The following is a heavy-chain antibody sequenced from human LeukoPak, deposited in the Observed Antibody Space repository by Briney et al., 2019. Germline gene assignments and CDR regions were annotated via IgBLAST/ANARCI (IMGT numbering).Heavy chain of an antibody. CDR2: IWHDGSHK. V-gene: IGHV3-33*01. D-gene: IGHD3-16*02. CDR3: ARENFVSGSYPDF. J-gene: IGHJ4*02. CDR1: GFSFNTYA. Sequence: GGSLRLSCAASGFSFNTYAMHWVRQAPGQGLEWVALIWHDGSHKFYSNSVRGQFTISKDNSKNTVYLRMINLRPEDTAVCYCARENFVSGSYPDFWGQGTLVTVSS.